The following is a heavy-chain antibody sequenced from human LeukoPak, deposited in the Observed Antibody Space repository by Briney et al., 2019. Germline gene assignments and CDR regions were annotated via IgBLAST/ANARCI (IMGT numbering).Heavy chain of an antibody. Sequence: PSETLSLTCTVSGDSSSSTNYYWGWIRQPPGKGLEWIGSIYYSGSTYYNPSLESRVTISVDASKNQFSLKLRSVTAEDTAVYYCARDRGGTWIQPWSLAYFDYWGQGTLVTVSS. V-gene: IGHV4-39*02. D-gene: IGHD5-18*01. CDR2: IYYSGST. J-gene: IGHJ4*02. CDR3: ARDRGGTWIQPWSLAYFDY. CDR1: GDSSSSTNYY.